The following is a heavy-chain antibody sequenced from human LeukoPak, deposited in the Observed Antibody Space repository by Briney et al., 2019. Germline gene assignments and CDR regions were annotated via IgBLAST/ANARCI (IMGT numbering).Heavy chain of an antibody. CDR3: ATVMGVIVGDYFDY. J-gene: IGHJ4*02. CDR2: FDPEDGET. D-gene: IGHD1-26*01. CDR1: GYTLTELS. V-gene: IGHV1-24*01. Sequence: AASVKVSCKVSGYTLTELSMHWVRQAPGKGLEWMGGFDPEDGETIYAQKFQGRVTMTEDTSIDTAYMELSSLRSEDTAVYYCATVMGVIVGDYFDYWGQGTLVTVSS.